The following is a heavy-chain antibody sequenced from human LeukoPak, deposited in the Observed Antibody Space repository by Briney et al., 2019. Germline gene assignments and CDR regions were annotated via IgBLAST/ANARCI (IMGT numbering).Heavy chain of an antibody. V-gene: IGHV3-7*01. J-gene: IGHJ4*02. CDR1: GFAFSHFW. CDR3: AREDGYCSGGNCYSYFDS. Sequence: GGSLRLSCAASGFAFSHFWMSWVRQAPGKGLEWVAYIKKTGSETYYVDSVKGRFTITRDNTRNSLFLQMYSLRAEDTAVYFCAREDGYCSGGNCYSYFDSWGQGTLVTVSS. D-gene: IGHD2-15*01. CDR2: IKKTGSET.